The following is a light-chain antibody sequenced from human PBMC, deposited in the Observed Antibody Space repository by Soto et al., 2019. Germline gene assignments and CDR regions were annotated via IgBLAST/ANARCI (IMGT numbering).Light chain of an antibody. V-gene: IGKV1-5*03. CDR2: KAS. J-gene: IGKJ1*01. CDR1: QSISSW. CDR3: QQYNSYWT. Sequence: DIQMTQSPSTLSASVRDRVTITCRASQSISSWLAGYQKKPGKAHKLLIYKASSLESGVPSRFSGSGSETEFTLTSSSMQPDDFATYYCQQYNSYWTFGKGTKVETK.